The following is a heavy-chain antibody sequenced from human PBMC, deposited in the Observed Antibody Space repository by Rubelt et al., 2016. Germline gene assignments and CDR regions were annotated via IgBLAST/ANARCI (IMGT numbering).Heavy chain of an antibody. Sequence: GFTLNNYWMHWVRQAPGKGLVWVSEIKYDGSATNYADSVKGRFTISRDNSKNTLYLRMNSLRAEDTAVYYCAKDSTAYCVGGSCLFDYWGQGTLVTVSS. CDR2: IKYDGSAT. V-gene: IGHV3-74*01. CDR3: AKDSTAYCVGGSCLFDY. CDR1: GFTLNNYW. J-gene: IGHJ4*02. D-gene: IGHD2-15*01.